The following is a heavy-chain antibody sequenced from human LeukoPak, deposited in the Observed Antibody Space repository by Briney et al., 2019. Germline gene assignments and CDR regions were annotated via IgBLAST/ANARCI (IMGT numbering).Heavy chain of an antibody. CDR1: GGSLRSYY. D-gene: IGHD5/OR15-5a*01. V-gene: IGHV4-4*07. J-gene: IGHJ4*02. CDR3: SLSSTMTAYSFDV. Sequence: SETLSLTCTVSGGSLRSYYCSWIRQSAGKGLEWIGRIYLSASTNYNPSLESRVTMSVDTSKNQVSLWLSAVTAADTAIYYCSLSSTMTAYSFDVWGPGTQVTVFS. CDR2: IYLSAST.